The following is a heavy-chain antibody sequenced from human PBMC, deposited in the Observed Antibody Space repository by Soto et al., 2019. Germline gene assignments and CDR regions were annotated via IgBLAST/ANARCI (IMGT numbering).Heavy chain of an antibody. CDR3: ARDCCSGGSCYAWFDP. J-gene: IGHJ5*02. D-gene: IGHD2-15*01. CDR2: MNPNSGNT. CDR1: GYTFTSYD. Sequence: QVQLVQSGAEVKKPGASVKVSCKASGYTFTSYDINWVRQATGQGLEWMGWMNPNSGNTGYAQKFQGRVTMTRNTSISTAYMELSSLRSEDTAVYYCARDCCSGGSCYAWFDPWGQGTLVTVSS. V-gene: IGHV1-8*01.